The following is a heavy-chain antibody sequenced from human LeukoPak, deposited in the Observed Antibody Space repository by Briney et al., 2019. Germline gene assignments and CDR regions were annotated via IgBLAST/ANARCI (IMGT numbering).Heavy chain of an antibody. V-gene: IGHV4-30-4*01. J-gene: IGHJ4*02. CDR2: IYYSGST. Sequence: SQTLSLTCTVSGGSINSGDYYWRWIRQPPGKGLEWIGNIYYSGSTYYNPSLKSRVTISVDTSKNQFSLKMSSVTAADTAVYYCASYYDSSGYTDNFDYWGQGTLVTVSS. CDR1: GGSINSGDYY. D-gene: IGHD3-22*01. CDR3: ASYYDSSGYTDNFDY.